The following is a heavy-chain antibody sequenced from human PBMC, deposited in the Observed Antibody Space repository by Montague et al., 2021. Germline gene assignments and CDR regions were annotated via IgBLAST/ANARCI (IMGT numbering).Heavy chain of an antibody. D-gene: IGHD5-24*01. CDR1: GDSVSINDAT. CDR2: SYYMPKWYN. Sequence: CAISGDSVSINDATRNSNRQSSSLDPQRQLISYYMPKWYNEYAISVKSRITVNPDTSKNQFSLLLNSVTPEDTAVYYCARGWQKRFDLWGQGTLVTVSS. V-gene: IGHV6-1*01. CDR3: ARGWQKRFDL. J-gene: IGHJ5*02.